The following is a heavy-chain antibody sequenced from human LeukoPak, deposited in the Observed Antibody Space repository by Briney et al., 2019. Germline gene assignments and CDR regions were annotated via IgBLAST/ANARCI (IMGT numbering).Heavy chain of an antibody. CDR3: AGGTSGWYRSVDY. CDR1: GYTFTSYD. D-gene: IGHD6-19*01. V-gene: IGHV1-8*03. Sequence: AAVKVSCKASGYTFTSYDINWVRQATGQGLEWMGWMNPNSGNTGYAQKFQGRVTITRNTSISTAYMELSSLRSEDTAVYYCAGGTSGWYRSVDYWGQGTLVTVSS. J-gene: IGHJ4*02. CDR2: MNPNSGNT.